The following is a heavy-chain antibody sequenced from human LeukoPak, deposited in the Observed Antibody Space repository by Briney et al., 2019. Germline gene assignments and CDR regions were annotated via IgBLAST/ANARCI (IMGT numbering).Heavy chain of an antibody. CDR1: GYSFTSYW. CDR3: ARHPAPDYGDYVFDY. CDR2: IHPGDSDT. J-gene: IGHJ4*02. Sequence: GESLKISCKGSGYSFTSYWIGWVRQMPGKGLEWMGIIHPGDSDTRYSPSFQGQVTILADKSISTAYLQWSSLKASDTAMYYCARHPAPDYGDYVFDYWGQGTLVTVSS. V-gene: IGHV5-51*01. D-gene: IGHD4-17*01.